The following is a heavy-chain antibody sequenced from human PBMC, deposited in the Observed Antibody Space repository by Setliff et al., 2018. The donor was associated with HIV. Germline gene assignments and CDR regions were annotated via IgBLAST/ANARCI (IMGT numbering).Heavy chain of an antibody. CDR2: VYWSGPT. CDR3: ARTTRHDGAAYDAFDL. D-gene: IGHD1-1*01. Sequence: SETLSLTCIVSGDSIRGGDFYWTWIRQSPGKGLEWIGYVYWSGPTHYNPSLNGRVTISVDTSENQFSLKLDSLTAADSAVYYCARTTRHDGAAYDAFDLWGQGTLVTVSS. CDR1: GDSIRGGDFY. J-gene: IGHJ3*01. V-gene: IGHV4-30-4*01.